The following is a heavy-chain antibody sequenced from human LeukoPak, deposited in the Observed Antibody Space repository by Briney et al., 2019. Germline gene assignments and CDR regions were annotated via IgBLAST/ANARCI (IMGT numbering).Heavy chain of an antibody. J-gene: IGHJ4*02. V-gene: IGHV3-33*06. Sequence: PGGSLRLSCAASGFTFSSYGMHWVRQAPGKGLEWVAVIWYDGSNKYYADSVKGRFTISRDNSKNTLYLQMNSLRAEDTAVCYCAKDSALPDIVVVPAAKGFDYWGQGTLVTVSS. CDR3: AKDSALPDIVVVPAAKGFDY. D-gene: IGHD2-2*01. CDR2: IWYDGSNK. CDR1: GFTFSSYG.